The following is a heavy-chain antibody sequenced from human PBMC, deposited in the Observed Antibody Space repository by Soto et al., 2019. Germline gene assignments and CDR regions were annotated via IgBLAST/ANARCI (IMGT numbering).Heavy chain of an antibody. CDR2: IYYSGST. Sequence: SETLSLTCTVSGGSISSSSYYWGWIRQPPGKGLEWIGSIYYSGSTYYNPSLKSRVTISVDTSKNQFSLKLSSVTAADTAVYYCARGAYKLIYADRDNWFDHWGQGTPVTVSS. J-gene: IGHJ5*02. V-gene: IGHV4-39*01. CDR3: ARGAYKLIYADRDNWFDH. D-gene: IGHD2-2*02. CDR1: GGSISSSSYY.